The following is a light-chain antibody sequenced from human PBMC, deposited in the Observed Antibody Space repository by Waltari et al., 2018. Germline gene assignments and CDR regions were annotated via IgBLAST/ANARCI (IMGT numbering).Light chain of an antibody. J-gene: IGLJ2*01. CDR3: QTWGTGIQV. CDR1: SGHSSNA. CDR2: VNRDGAH. Sequence: QPVLTQSPSASASLGASVKLTCTLSSGHSSNAIAWHQQHPDKGPRFLMKVNRDGAHNKGDGIPDRFSGSSSGAERYLTISSLQSDDEADYYCQTWGTGIQVFGGGTKVSVL. V-gene: IGLV4-69*01.